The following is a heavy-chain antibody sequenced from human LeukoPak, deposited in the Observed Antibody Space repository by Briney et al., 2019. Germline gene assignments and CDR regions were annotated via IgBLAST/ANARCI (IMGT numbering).Heavy chain of an antibody. CDR3: ARDRKVTRYYYYMDV. D-gene: IGHD2-21*02. CDR1: GGSISSGSYY. Sequence: TASETLSLTCTVSGGSISSGSYYWSWIRQPAGKGLEWIGRIYTSGSTNYNPSLKSRVTISVDTSKNQFSLKLSSVTAADTAVYYCARDRKVTRYYYYMDVWGKGTTVTISS. CDR2: IYTSGST. V-gene: IGHV4-61*02. J-gene: IGHJ6*03.